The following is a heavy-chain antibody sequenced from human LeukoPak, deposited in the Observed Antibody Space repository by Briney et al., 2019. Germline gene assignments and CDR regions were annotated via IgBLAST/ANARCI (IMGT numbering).Heavy chain of an antibody. V-gene: IGHV3-23*01. CDR2: ISVSGVNT. D-gene: IGHD5-12*01. Sequence: PGGSLTLSCAASGFPFSSYAMSWVRQAPGKGLEWGSYISVSGVNTYYADSVKGRFTISRDNSKNTLYLQMNGLRAEDTAVYYCAKGRGAPYYFDYWGQGTLVTVSS. CDR3: AKGRGAPYYFDY. CDR1: GFPFSSYA. J-gene: IGHJ4*02.